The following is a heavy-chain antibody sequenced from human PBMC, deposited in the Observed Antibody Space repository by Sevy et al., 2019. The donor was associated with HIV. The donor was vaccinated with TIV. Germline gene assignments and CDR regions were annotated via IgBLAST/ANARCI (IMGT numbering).Heavy chain of an antibody. V-gene: IGHV3-7*01. CDR2: IKQDGSEK. Sequence: GGSLRLSCEASGFAFSSHWMTWVRQAPGKGLEWVANIKQDGSEKYYVDSVKGRFTISRDNARNSLYLRMNSLRVEDTAMYYCAGDYFWGQGSLVTVSS. D-gene: IGHD3-10*01. J-gene: IGHJ4*02. CDR3: AGDYF. CDR1: GFAFSSHW.